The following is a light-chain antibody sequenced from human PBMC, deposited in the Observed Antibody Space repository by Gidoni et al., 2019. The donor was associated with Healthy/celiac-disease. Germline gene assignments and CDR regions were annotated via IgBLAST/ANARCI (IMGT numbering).Light chain of an antibody. CDR1: QRVNSN. CDR2: GAS. CDR3: QQYNNWLRT. Sequence: EIVMTQSPATLSVSPGERATLSCRASQRVNSNLAWYQQKPGQAPRLLIYGASTRATGIPARFSGSGSGTEFTLTISSLQSEDFAVYYCQQYNNWLRTFGQGTKVEIK. V-gene: IGKV3-15*01. J-gene: IGKJ1*01.